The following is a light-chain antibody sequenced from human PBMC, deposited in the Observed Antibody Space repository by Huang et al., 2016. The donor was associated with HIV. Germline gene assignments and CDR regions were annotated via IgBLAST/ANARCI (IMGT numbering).Light chain of an antibody. Sequence: EIVMTQSPATLSVSPGERASQSVSSNLAWYQQKPGQAPRPHIYGASTRATGIPARFSGSGSGTEFTLTISSLQSEDFAVYYWQQYNNWPPATFGPGTKVDIK. V-gene: IGKV3-15*01. J-gene: IGKJ3*01. CDR1: SVSSN. CDR2: GAS. CDR3: QQYNNWPPAT.